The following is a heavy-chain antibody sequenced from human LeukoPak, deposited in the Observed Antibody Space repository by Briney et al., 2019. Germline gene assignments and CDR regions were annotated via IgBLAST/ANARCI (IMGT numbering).Heavy chain of an antibody. J-gene: IGHJ6*03. CDR3: ARGEENYYDTSGYYYRLTYYYYMDV. V-gene: IGHV4-38-2*02. D-gene: IGHD3-22*01. CDR1: GYSISSGYY. CDR2: IYYSGST. Sequence: SETLSLTCTVSGYSISSGYYWGWIRQPPGKGLEWIGYIYYSGSTNYNPSLKSRVTISVDTSKNQFSLKLSSVTAAGTAVYYCARGEENYYDTSGYYYRLTYYYYMDVWGKGTTVTVSS.